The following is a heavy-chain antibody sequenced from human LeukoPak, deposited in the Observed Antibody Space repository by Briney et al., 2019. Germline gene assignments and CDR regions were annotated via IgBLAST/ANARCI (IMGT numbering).Heavy chain of an antibody. D-gene: IGHD6-13*01. Sequence: GSLRLSCAASGFTFSTYGMHWVRQAPGKGLEYVSGIGPDGGTTYYAKSVKGRFIISRDNSKNMVYLQMGSLTVDDMAVYYCARGAQLTDYWGQGTLVTVSS. CDR3: ARGAQLTDY. CDR2: IGPDGGTT. V-gene: IGHV3-64*01. CDR1: GFTFSTYG. J-gene: IGHJ4*02.